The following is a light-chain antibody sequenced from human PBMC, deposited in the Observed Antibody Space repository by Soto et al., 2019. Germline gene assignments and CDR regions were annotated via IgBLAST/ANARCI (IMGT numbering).Light chain of an antibody. CDR3: SSFRSTSTLYV. Sequence: QSALTQPASVSGSPGQSITISCTGTSSDVGAYNYVSWYQQHPGKAPKLMIYDVSNRPSGVSNRFSGSKSGNTASLTISGFQAEDEADYCCSSFRSTSTLYVFGTGTKVTVL. CDR1: SSDVGAYNY. CDR2: DVS. J-gene: IGLJ1*01. V-gene: IGLV2-14*01.